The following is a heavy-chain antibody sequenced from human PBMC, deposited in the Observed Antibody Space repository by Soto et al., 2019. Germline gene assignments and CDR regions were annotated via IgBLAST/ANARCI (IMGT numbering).Heavy chain of an antibody. J-gene: IGHJ4*02. D-gene: IGHD3-22*01. CDR3: ARGGGYYDSIGYYGGHYFDY. CDR2: LYHSGST. Sequence: PSETFYLSCHVSGVPTNTNNYLGCLPQPPGKGLEWIGELYHSGSTNYNPSLKSRVTMSVDTSKNQFFLKLSSVTAADTAVYYCARGGGYYDSIGYYGGHYFDYWGQGTPVTVS. CDR1: GVPTNTNNY. V-gene: IGHV4-4*02.